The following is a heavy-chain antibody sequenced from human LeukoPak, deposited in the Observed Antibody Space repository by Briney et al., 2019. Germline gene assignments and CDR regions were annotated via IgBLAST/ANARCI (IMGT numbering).Heavy chain of an antibody. CDR2: IIPILGIA. CDR3: ARDSGYNWNYERTRVAFDI. CDR1: GGTFSSYA. Sequence: SVKVSCKASGGTFSSYAISWVRQAPGQGLEWMGRIIPILGIANYAQKFQGRVTITADKSTSTAYMELSSLRSEDTAVYYCARDSGYNWNYERTRVAFDIWGQGTMVTVSS. J-gene: IGHJ3*02. D-gene: IGHD1-7*01. V-gene: IGHV1-69*04.